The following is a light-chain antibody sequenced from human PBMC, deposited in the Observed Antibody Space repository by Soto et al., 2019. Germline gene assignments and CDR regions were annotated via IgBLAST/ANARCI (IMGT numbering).Light chain of an antibody. CDR1: SSDVGGYNY. Sequence: QSALTQPASVSGSPGQSITISCTGTSSDVGGYNYVSWYQQHPGKAPKLMIYDVSNRPSGVSNRFSGSKSGNMASLTISGLQPEDEADYYCNSYTSSGTGVFGTGTKVTVL. CDR3: NSYTSSGTGV. CDR2: DVS. J-gene: IGLJ1*01. V-gene: IGLV2-14*01.